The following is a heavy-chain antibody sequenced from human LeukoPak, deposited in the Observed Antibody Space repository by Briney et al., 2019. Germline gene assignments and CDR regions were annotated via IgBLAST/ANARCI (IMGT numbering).Heavy chain of an antibody. CDR2: IYYSGST. CDR3: ARGSREFGEYPLDP. V-gene: IGHV4-61*01. CDR1: GGSISSSSYY. J-gene: IGHJ5*02. Sequence: PSETLSLTCTVSGGSISSSSYYWSWIRQPPGKGLEWIGYIYYSGSTNYNPSLKSRVTISVDTSKNQFTLKLSSVTAADTAVYYCARGSREFGEYPLDPWGQGTLVTVSS. D-gene: IGHD3-10*01.